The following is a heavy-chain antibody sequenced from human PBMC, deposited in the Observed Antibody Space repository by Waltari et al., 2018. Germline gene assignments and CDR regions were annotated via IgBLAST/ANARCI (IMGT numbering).Heavy chain of an antibody. V-gene: IGHV3-9*01. CDR1: GFTFDDYG. J-gene: IGHJ4*02. D-gene: IGHD1-26*01. Sequence: EVQLVESGGGLVQPGRSLRLSCVAYGFTFDDYGMHWVRQAPGKGLEWVSGISWNSGSIGYADSVRGRFTISRDNAKNSLYLQMNSLRPEDTALYYCAKVLSGGCFDYWGQGALVTVSS. CDR3: AKVLSGGCFDY. CDR2: ISWNSGSI.